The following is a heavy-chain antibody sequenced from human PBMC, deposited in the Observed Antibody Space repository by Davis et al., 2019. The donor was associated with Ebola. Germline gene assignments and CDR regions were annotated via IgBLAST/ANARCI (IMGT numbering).Heavy chain of an antibody. CDR3: AKIYSSSSA. CDR1: GFTFSSYA. Sequence: GESLKISCAASGFTFSSYAMSWVRQAPGTGLEWVSAISGSGGSTYYADSVKGRFTISRNNSKYTLYLHMNSLRAEDTAVYYCAKIYSSSSAWGQGTLVTVSS. J-gene: IGHJ4*02. CDR2: ISGSGGST. D-gene: IGHD6-6*01. V-gene: IGHV3-23*01.